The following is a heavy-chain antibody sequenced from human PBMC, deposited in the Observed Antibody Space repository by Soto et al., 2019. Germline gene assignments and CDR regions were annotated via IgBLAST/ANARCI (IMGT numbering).Heavy chain of an antibody. CDR2: MNEDGSEI. V-gene: IGHV3-7*01. D-gene: IGHD3-16*01. CDR1: GFNFRGYW. CDR3: VRAVGFDYAN. Sequence: EVQLVGSGGALVQPGGSLRISCVVSGFNFRGYWMSWVRQAPGKGLEWVATMNEDGSEIYYVASVKGRFAISRDNDENSLHLQINYVGAEDTGVYFCVRAVGFDYANWGQGTLVTVSS. J-gene: IGHJ4*02.